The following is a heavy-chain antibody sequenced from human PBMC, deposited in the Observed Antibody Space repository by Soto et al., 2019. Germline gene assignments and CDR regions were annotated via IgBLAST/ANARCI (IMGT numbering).Heavy chain of an antibody. CDR1: GGSIGNYY. CDR3: ARDYDVNTALDYWYFDL. CDR2: IYTSGRN. V-gene: IGHV4-4*07. D-gene: IGHD5-18*01. Sequence: QVQLQESGPGLVKPSESLSLTCSVSGGSIGNYYWAWIRQSAGKGLEWIGRIYTSGRNHYNPSLTGRVTMSIDTSKNQFSLRLPSVTAADTAMYYCARDYDVNTALDYWYFDLWGRGTLVTVSS. J-gene: IGHJ2*01.